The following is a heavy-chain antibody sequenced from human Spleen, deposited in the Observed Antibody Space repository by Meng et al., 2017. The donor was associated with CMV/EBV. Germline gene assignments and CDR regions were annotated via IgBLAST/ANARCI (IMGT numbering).Heavy chain of an antibody. Sequence: ASVKVSCKASGYTFTSYDINWVRQATGQGLEWMGWMNPNSGNTGYAQKFQGRVTITRNTSISTAYMELSSLRSEDTAVYFCARDGATITSRPRYYFYGMDVWGQGTTVTVSS. CDR1: GYTFTSYD. CDR3: ARDGATITSRPRYYFYGMDV. D-gene: IGHD6-6*01. CDR2: MNPNSGNT. V-gene: IGHV1-8*03. J-gene: IGHJ6*02.